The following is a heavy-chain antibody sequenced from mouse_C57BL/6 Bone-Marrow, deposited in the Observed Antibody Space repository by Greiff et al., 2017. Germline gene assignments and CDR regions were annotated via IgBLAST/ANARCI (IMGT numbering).Heavy chain of an antibody. V-gene: IGHV1-26*01. Sequence: EVQLQQSGPELVKPGASVKISCKASGYTFTDYYMNWVKQSHGKSLEWIGDINPNNGGTSYNQKFKGKATLTVDKSSSTAYMELRSLTSEDSAVYYCARSVSLDSSGYYAMDYWGQGTSVTVSS. D-gene: IGHD3-2*02. J-gene: IGHJ4*01. CDR2: INPNNGGT. CDR3: ARSVSLDSSGYYAMDY. CDR1: GYTFTDYY.